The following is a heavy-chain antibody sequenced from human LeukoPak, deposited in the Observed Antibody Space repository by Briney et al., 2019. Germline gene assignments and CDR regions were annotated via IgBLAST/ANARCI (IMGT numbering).Heavy chain of an antibody. V-gene: IGHV4-59*01. CDR2: IYSSGST. CDR3: ARVAEGGYYYYGMDV. Sequence: SETLSLTGTVSAGSISSYYWSWIRQPPGKGLELIGDIYSSGSTNYNPSLKSRVTISVDTSKNQFSLKLSSVPAADTAVYYCARVAEGGYYYYGMDVWGQGTTVTVSS. CDR1: AGSISSYY. D-gene: IGHD3-16*01. J-gene: IGHJ6*02.